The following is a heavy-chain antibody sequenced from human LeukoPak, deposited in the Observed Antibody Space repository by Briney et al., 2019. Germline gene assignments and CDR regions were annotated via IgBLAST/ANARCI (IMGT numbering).Heavy chain of an antibody. D-gene: IGHD4-17*01. J-gene: IGHJ4*02. Sequence: QPGGTLRLSCAASGFTFRNYGMNWVRQAPGKGLEWVSVIYSGGSTDYADSVKGRLTISRDNSKNTLYLQMNSLRAEDTAVYYCARVVDHDYGDYYLDYWGQGTLVTVSS. CDR3: ARVVDHDYGDYYLDY. CDR1: GFTFRNYG. CDR2: IYSGGST. V-gene: IGHV3-53*01.